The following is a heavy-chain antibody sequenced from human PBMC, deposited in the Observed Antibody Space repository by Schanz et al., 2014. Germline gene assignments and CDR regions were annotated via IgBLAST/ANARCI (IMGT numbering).Heavy chain of an antibody. V-gene: IGHV3-11*01. D-gene: IGHD7-27*01. CDR2: ISRDGTTS. J-gene: IGHJ3*02. CDR1: GFIFNDYY. CDR3: ARENLNWEAFDI. Sequence: QVQLVESGGGLVKPGGSLRLSCAASGFIFNDYYMNWIRQAPGKGLEWLSYISRDGTTSYYADSVKGRFTISRDNAKNSLYLEMTSLRGEDTAVYYCARENLNWEAFDIWGRGTVVTVSS.